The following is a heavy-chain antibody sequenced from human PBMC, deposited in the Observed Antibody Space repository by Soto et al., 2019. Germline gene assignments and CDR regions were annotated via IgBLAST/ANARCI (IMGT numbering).Heavy chain of an antibody. J-gene: IGHJ4*02. CDR1: GFTFSNYC. CDR3: AKDIAVRGVMVPSDY. CDR2: IYYDGKDK. Sequence: GGSLRLSCAASGFTFSNYCMIWLRQEPGKGLERVAIIYYDGKDKFYVDSVKGRFTIARDTAKNTLYLQMNRLRVGDTAVYYCAKDIAVRGVMVPSDYWGQGP. D-gene: IGHD3-10*01. V-gene: IGHV3-30*18.